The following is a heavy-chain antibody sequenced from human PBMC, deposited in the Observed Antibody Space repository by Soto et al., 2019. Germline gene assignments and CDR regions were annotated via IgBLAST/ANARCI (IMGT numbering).Heavy chain of an antibody. CDR2: IKQDGSEK. Sequence: GGSLRLSCAASGFTLSSYWMIWFRQAPGKGLEWVANIKQDGSEKYYVDSVKGRFTISRDNAKNSLYLQMNSLRAEDTAVYYCARDGWLEPYLDDFDYWGQGTLVTVSS. J-gene: IGHJ4*02. CDR3: ARDGWLEPYLDDFDY. D-gene: IGHD6-19*01. V-gene: IGHV3-7*03. CDR1: GFTLSSYW.